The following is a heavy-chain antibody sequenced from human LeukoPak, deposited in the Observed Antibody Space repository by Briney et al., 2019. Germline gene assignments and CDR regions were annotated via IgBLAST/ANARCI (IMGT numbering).Heavy chain of an antibody. Sequence: ASVKVSCKASGYTFTGYYMHWVRQAPGQGLEWMGWINPNSGGTNYAQKFQGRVTMTRDTSISTAYMELSRLRSDDTAVYYCARESPLDSSSNYYYYGMDVWGQGTTVTVSS. CDR3: ARESPLDSSSNYYYYGMDV. V-gene: IGHV1-2*02. J-gene: IGHJ6*02. D-gene: IGHD6-6*01. CDR2: INPNSGGT. CDR1: GYTFTGYY.